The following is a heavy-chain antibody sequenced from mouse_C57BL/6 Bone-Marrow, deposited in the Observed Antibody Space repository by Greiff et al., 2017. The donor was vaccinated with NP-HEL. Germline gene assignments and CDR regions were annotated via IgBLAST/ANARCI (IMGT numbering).Heavy chain of an antibody. V-gene: IGHV1-82*01. Sequence: QVQLKESGAELVKPGASVKISCKASGYAFSSYWMNWVKQRPGKGLEWIGQIYPGDGDTNYNGKFKGKATLTADKSSSTAYMQLSSLTSEDSAVYFCAGTTRYAMDYWGQGTSVTVSS. J-gene: IGHJ4*01. CDR2: IYPGDGDT. CDR3: AGTTRYAMDY. CDR1: GYAFSSYW. D-gene: IGHD1-1*01.